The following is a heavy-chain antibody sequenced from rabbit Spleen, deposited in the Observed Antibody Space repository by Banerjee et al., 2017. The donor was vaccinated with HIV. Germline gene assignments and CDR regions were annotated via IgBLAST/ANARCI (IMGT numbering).Heavy chain of an antibody. J-gene: IGHJ4*01. D-gene: IGHD4-1*01. CDR1: GLDFSSNYW. Sequence: QSLEESGGDLVKPGASLTLTCKASGLDFSSNYWICWVSQAPGKGLEWIACIDVTKDGSTYYTSWARCRFTIYRTSSTTVALQMTSLTAADTATYFCARDLAGVICWNFGWWGQGTLVTVS. V-gene: IGHV1S40*01. CDR2: IDVTKDGST. CDR3: ARDLAGVICWNFGW.